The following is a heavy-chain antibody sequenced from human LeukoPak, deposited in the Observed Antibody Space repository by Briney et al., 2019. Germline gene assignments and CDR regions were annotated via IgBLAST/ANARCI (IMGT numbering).Heavy chain of an antibody. V-gene: IGHV3-30*02. J-gene: IGHJ4*02. D-gene: IGHD5-18*01. CDR2: IRYDGSNK. Sequence: PGGSLRLSCAASGFTFSSYGMHWVRQAPGKWLEWVAFIRYDGSNKYYADSVKGRFTISRDNSKNTLYLQMNSLRAEDTAVYYCAKSGYSYGYSFDYWGQGTLVTVSS. CDR3: AKSGYSYGYSFDY. CDR1: GFTFSSYG.